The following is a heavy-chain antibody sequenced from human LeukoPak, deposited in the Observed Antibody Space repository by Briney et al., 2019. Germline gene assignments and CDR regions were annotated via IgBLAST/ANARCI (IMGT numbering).Heavy chain of an antibody. J-gene: IGHJ1*01. V-gene: IGHV1-18*01. D-gene: IGHD6-13*01. Sequence: ASVKVSCKASGYTFTSYGISWVRQAPGQGLEWMGWISAYNGNTNYAQKLQGRVTMTTDTSTSTAYMELRSLRSDDTAVYYCAREGHSSSWYRFSLHAPATHQEYFQHWGQGTLVTVSS. CDR1: GYTFTSYG. CDR2: ISAYNGNT. CDR3: AREGHSSSWYRFSLHAPATHQEYFQH.